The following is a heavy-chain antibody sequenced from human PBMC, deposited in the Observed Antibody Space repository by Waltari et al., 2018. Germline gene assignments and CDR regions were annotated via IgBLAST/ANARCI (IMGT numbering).Heavy chain of an antibody. Sequence: QVQLVQSGAEVKKPGSSVKVSCKASGGTFSSYAIRWVRQAPGQGLEWMGRIIPILGIANYAQKFQGRVTITADKSTSTAYMELSSLRSEDTAVYYCAGTPPYGDWFDPWGQGTLVTVSS. CDR2: IIPILGIA. V-gene: IGHV1-69*04. J-gene: IGHJ5*02. D-gene: IGHD4-17*01. CDR3: AGTPPYGDWFDP. CDR1: GGTFSSYA.